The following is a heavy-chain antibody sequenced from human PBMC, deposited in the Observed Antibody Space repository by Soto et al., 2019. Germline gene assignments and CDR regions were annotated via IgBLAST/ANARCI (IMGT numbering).Heavy chain of an antibody. V-gene: IGHV4-34*01. CDR2: INHSGST. D-gene: IGHD6-13*01. CDR1: GGSFSGYY. J-gene: IGHJ4*02. Sequence: QVQLQQWGAGLLKPSETLSLTCAVYGGSFSGYYWSWIRQPPGKGLEWIGEINHSGSTNYNPSLKSRVTISVDPSKNQFSLKLSSVTAADTAVYYCARSNQQQLVYFDYWGQGTLVTVSS. CDR3: ARSNQQQLVYFDY.